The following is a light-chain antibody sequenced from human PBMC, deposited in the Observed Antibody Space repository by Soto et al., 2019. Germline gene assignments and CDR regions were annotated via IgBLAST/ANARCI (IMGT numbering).Light chain of an antibody. Sequence: DIQMTQSPSTLSGSVGDRVTITCRASQTISSWLAWYQQKPGKAPKLLIYKASTLKSGVPSRFSGRGSGTEIPLTISSLQPDDFATYYCQHYNRYSEAFGQGTKVDIK. J-gene: IGKJ1*01. V-gene: IGKV1-5*03. CDR2: KAS. CDR3: QHYNRYSEA. CDR1: QTISSW.